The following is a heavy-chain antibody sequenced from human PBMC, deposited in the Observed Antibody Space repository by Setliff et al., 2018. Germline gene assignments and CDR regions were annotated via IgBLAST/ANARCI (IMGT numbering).Heavy chain of an antibody. J-gene: IGHJ3*02. D-gene: IGHD2-21*02. V-gene: IGHV4-39*07. CDR3: AGGGRYCGGDCYQDDAFDI. Sequence: SETLSLTCTVSGGSISSNSHYWGWIRQPPGKGLEWIGSIHYSGSTYYNPSLKSRLTISVDTSKKQFSLHLNSVTAADTAMYYCAGGGRYCGGDCYQDDAFDIWGQGTMVTVSS. CDR2: IHYSGST. CDR1: GGSISSNSHY.